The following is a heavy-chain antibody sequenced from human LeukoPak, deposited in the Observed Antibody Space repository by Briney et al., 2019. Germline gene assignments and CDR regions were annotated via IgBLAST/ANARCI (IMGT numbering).Heavy chain of an antibody. CDR3: SKYPTVVVNVVDY. CDR1: GFTFSSYA. CDR2: ISVSGGST. J-gene: IGHJ4*02. D-gene: IGHD2-21*01. V-gene: IGHV3-23*01. Sequence: GGSLRLSCAASGFTFSSYAMSWVRQAPRKGLEWVSAISVSGGSTYYADSVKGRFTISRDNSKNTLYLQMNSLRAEDTAVYYCSKYPTVVVNVVDYWGQGTLVTVSS.